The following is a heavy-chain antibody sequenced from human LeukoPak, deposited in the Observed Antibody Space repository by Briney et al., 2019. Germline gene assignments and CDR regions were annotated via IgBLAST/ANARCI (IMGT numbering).Heavy chain of an antibody. J-gene: IGHJ4*02. V-gene: IGHV4-59*08. CDR1: GGSISSYY. D-gene: IGHD5-24*01. CDR2: IYYSGST. CDR3: ARGPNYPSPSPFDY. Sequence: SETLSLTCTVSGGSISSYYWSWIRQPPGKGLEWLGCIYYSGSTGYNPSLKSRVTISVDTSKNQFSLKLSSVTAADTAVYYCARGPNYPSPSPFDYWGQGTLVTVSS.